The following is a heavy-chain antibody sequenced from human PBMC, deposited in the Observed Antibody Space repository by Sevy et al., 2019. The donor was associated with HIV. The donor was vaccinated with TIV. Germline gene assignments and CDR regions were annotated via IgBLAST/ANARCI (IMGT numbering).Heavy chain of an antibody. Sequence: ASVKVSCKASGYTFTSYGISWVRQAPGQGLEWMGWISAYNGNTNYPQKLQGRVTMTTDTSTSTAYMELRSLRSDDTAVYYCARADGYGDYEYFQHWGQGTLVTVSS. J-gene: IGHJ1*01. CDR1: GYTFTSYG. CDR3: ARADGYGDYEYFQH. CDR2: ISAYNGNT. V-gene: IGHV1-18*01. D-gene: IGHD4-17*01.